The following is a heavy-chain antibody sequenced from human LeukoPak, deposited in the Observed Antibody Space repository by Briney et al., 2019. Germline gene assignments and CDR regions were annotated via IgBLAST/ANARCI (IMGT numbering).Heavy chain of an antibody. Sequence: PGGSLRLSCAASGFTFSSYGMSWVRQAPGKGLEWVSAISGRGGSTYYADSVKGRFTISRDNSKNTLYLQMNSLRAEDTAVYYCAKNYYDILTGNYFDYWGQGTLVTVS. CDR2: ISGRGGST. CDR1: GFTFSSYG. CDR3: AKNYYDILTGNYFDY. D-gene: IGHD3-9*01. J-gene: IGHJ4*02. V-gene: IGHV3-23*01.